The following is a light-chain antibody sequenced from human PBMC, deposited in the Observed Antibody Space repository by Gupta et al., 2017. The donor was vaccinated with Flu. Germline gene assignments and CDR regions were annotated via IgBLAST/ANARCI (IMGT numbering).Light chain of an antibody. CDR2: EVT. V-gene: IGLV2-8*01. J-gene: IGLJ1*01. CDR3: SSNAGSNNYV. Sequence: SALTHPPSASGSPGQSVTISCTGTSSDVGGYNLVYWYQHHPGKAPALMIYEVTKRPSGVPDRFSGSRSVNTASLTVSGLQDEDEADYYCSSNAGSNNYVFGTGTKVTVL. CDR1: SSDVGGYNL.